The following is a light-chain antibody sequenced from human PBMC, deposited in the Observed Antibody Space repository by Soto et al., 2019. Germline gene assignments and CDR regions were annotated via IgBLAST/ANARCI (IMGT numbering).Light chain of an antibody. CDR1: SSDVGGYNY. V-gene: IGLV2-14*01. CDR2: EVS. Sequence: QSALTQPASVSGSLGQSITISCTGTSSDVGGYNYVSWYQQHPGKAPKLMIYEVSHRPSGVSNRFSGSKSGNTASLTVSGLQAEDEADYYCSSYTGSSPYVFGTGTKLTVL. J-gene: IGLJ1*01. CDR3: SSYTGSSPYV.